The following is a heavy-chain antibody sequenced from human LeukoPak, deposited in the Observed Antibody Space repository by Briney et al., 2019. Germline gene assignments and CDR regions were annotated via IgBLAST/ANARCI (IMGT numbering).Heavy chain of an antibody. CDR2: ISGSGGST. CDR3: AKDVGKWESLHFFDY. J-gene: IGHJ4*02. Sequence: GGSLRLSCAASGFTFSSYAMSWVRQAPGKGLEWVSAISGSGGSTYYADTVTGRFTISRDNSRNTLYLQMNSLRGDDTAVYYCAKDVGKWESLHFFDYWGQGTLVTVSS. D-gene: IGHD1-26*01. V-gene: IGHV3-23*01. CDR1: GFTFSSYA.